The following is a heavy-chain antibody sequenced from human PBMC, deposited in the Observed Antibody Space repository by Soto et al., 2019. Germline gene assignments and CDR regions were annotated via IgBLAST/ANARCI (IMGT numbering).Heavy chain of an antibody. CDR3: AKSFSSNWYDYFDY. V-gene: IGHV3-23*01. D-gene: IGHD6-13*01. CDR2: ISGSGATT. J-gene: IGHJ4*02. CDR1: GITFIADA. Sequence: GGSLRLSCTASGITFIADAMSWVRQAPGKGLEWVSAISGSGATTYYADSVKGRFTISRDKSKNTLYLQMNSLRAEDTALYYCAKSFSSNWYDYFDYWGQGSLVTVSS.